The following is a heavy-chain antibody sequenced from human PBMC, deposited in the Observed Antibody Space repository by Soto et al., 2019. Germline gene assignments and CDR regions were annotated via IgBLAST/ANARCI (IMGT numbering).Heavy chain of an antibody. Sequence: QITLKESGPPLAKPTQTLTLTCTFSGFSLSTSGVGVGWIRQPPGKALEWLALIYWDDDKRYRPSLKSMLTITKDASNKQVVLTMSIMDPVDTATYYCAHNSSTVYMDVWGKGTTVTVS. V-gene: IGHV2-5*02. CDR3: AHNSSTVYMDV. CDR2: IYWDDDK. CDR1: GFSLSTSGVG. J-gene: IGHJ6*03. D-gene: IGHD2-2*01.